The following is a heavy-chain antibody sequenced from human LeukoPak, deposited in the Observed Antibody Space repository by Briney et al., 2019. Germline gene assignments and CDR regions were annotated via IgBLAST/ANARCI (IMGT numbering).Heavy chain of an antibody. CDR1: GFPFSSYW. CDR3: ARTYDSSGYYYEFFDY. V-gene: IGHV3-30*03. CDR2: ISYDGSNK. D-gene: IGHD3-22*01. Sequence: GGSLRLSCVASGFPFSSYWMTWVRQAPGKGLEWVAVISYDGSNKYYADSVKGRFTISRDNSKNTLYLQMNSLRAEDTAVYYCARTYDSSGYYYEFFDYWGQGTLVTVSS. J-gene: IGHJ4*02.